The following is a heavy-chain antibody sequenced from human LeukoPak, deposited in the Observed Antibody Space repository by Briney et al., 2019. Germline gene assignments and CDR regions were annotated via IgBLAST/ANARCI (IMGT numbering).Heavy chain of an antibody. J-gene: IGHJ5*02. Sequence: SETLSLTCTVSGGSISSYYWSWIRQPAGKGLEWIGYIYYSGSTNYNPSLKSRVTISVDTSKNQFSLKLSSVTAADTAVYYCARDQGGYSSSWYNWFDPWGQGTLVTVSS. V-gene: IGHV4-59*01. CDR3: ARDQGGYSSSWYNWFDP. D-gene: IGHD6-13*01. CDR2: IYYSGST. CDR1: GGSISSYY.